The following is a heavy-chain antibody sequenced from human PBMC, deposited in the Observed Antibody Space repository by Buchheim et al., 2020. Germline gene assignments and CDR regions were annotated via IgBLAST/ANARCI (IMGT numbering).Heavy chain of an antibody. V-gene: IGHV5-51*01. D-gene: IGHD2-15*01. Sequence: EVQLVQSGAEVKKPGESLKISCKGSGYSFTSYWIGWVRQMPGKGLEWMGIIYPGDSDTRYSPSFQGQVTISADKSISTAYPQWSSLKASDTAMYYCARAYRAGYCSGGSCYAGWFDPWGQGTL. CDR1: GYSFTSYW. CDR2: IYPGDSDT. J-gene: IGHJ5*02. CDR3: ARAYRAGYCSGGSCYAGWFDP.